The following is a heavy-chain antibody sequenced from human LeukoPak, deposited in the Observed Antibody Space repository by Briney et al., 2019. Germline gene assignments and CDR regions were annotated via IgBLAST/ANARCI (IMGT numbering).Heavy chain of an antibody. CDR1: GFTFSSYE. CDR3: AREMDVYGDPGYYYYYMDV. CDR2: ISGSGGST. V-gene: IGHV3-23*01. D-gene: IGHD4-17*01. Sequence: GGSLRLSCAASGFTFSSYEMNWVRQAPGKGLEWVSAISGSGGSTYYADSVKGRFTISRDNSKNTLYLQMNSLRAEDTAVYYCAREMDVYGDPGYYYYYMDVWGKGTTVTISS. J-gene: IGHJ6*03.